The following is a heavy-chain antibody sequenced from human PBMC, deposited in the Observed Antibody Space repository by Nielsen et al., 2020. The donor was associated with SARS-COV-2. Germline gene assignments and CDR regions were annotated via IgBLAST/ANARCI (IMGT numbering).Heavy chain of an antibody. J-gene: IGHJ4*02. CDR2: IYYSGST. CDR1: GGSISSYY. CDR3: ASTYYYDSSGYYYYY. D-gene: IGHD3-22*01. V-gene: IGHV4-59*13. Sequence: SETLSLTCTVSGGSISSYYWSWIRQPPGKGLEWIGYIYYSGSTNYNPSLKSRVTISVDTSKNQFSLKLSSVTAADTAVYYCASTYYYDSSGYYYYYWGQGTLVTVSS.